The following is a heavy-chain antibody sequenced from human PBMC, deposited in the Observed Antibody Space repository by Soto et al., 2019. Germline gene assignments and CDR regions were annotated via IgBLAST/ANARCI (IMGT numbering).Heavy chain of an antibody. J-gene: IGHJ6*02. Sequence: QVQLVESGGGVVQPGRSLRLSCAASGFTFSSYGMHWVRQAPGKGLEWVAVIWYDGSNKYYADSVKGRFTISRDNSKNTLYLQMNSLRAEDTAVYYCASEYCSGGSCYYYCMDVWGQGTTVTVSS. V-gene: IGHV3-33*01. D-gene: IGHD2-15*01. CDR3: ASEYCSGGSCYYYCMDV. CDR1: GFTFSSYG. CDR2: IWYDGSNK.